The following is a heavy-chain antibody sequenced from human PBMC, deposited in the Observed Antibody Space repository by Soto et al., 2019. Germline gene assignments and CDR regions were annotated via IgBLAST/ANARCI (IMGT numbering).Heavy chain of an antibody. CDR3: RRDMDYYYYYGMDV. J-gene: IGHJ6*02. CDR1: GFTFSNAW. V-gene: IGHV3-15*01. Sequence: GGSLRLSCAASGFTFSNAWMSWVRQAPGKGLEWVGRIKSKTDGGTTDYAAPVKGRFTISRDDSKNTLYLQMNSLKTEDTAVYYCRRDMDYYYYYGMDVWGQGTTVTVSS. CDR2: IKSKTDGGTT. D-gene: IGHD2-21*02.